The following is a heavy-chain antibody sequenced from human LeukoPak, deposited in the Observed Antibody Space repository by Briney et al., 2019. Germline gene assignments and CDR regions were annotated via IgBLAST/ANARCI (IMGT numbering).Heavy chain of an antibody. V-gene: IGHV4-59*02. Sequence: SETLSLTCTVSGGSVSSYYWSWIRQPPGKGLEWIGYIYSSGSTNYNPSLKSRITISVDTSKNQFSLKLSSVTAADTAVYYCARFAYCGGHCWYYFDYWGQGSLVTVSS. CDR1: GGSVSSYY. J-gene: IGHJ4*02. CDR3: ARFAYCGGHCWYYFDY. D-gene: IGHD2-21*02. CDR2: IYSSGST.